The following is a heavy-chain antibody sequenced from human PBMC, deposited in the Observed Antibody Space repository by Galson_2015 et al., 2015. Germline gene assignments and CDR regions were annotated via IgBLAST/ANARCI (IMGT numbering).Heavy chain of an antibody. J-gene: IGHJ6*02. CDR1: GFTFSSYS. D-gene: IGHD4-11*01. CDR2: ISSSSSYI. V-gene: IGHV3-21*01. Sequence: SLRLSCAASGFTFSSYSMNWVRQAPGKGLEWVSSISSSSSYIYYADSVKGRFTISRDNAKNSLYLQMNSLRAEDTAVYYCARGYSKGVRSYYYYGMDVWGQGTTVTVSS. CDR3: ARGYSKGVRSYYYYGMDV.